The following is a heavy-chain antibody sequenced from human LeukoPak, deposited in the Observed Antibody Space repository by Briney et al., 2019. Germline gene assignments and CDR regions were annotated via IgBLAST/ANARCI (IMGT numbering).Heavy chain of an antibody. CDR3: AKNRGATWWDLVDY. Sequence: ASVKVSCKASRHTFAKFGITSVRQAPGKGLEWMGWISADNGNTIYAQKFQDRVTISIDTSTSTAYMELKSLRSDDTAVYYCAKNRGATWWDLVDYWGQGTLVTVSS. CDR1: RHTFAKFG. CDR2: ISADNGNT. D-gene: IGHD1-26*01. V-gene: IGHV1-18*01. J-gene: IGHJ4*02.